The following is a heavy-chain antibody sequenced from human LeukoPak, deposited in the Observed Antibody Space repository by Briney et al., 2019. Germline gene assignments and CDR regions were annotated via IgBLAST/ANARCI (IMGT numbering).Heavy chain of an antibody. CDR1: GYTFTSYA. CDR3: GSGPYCGGDCYSTMIDY. Sequence: GSSVTVSCKASGYTFTSYAMNWVRQAPGQGLEWVGWINTNTGNPTYAQGFTGRFVFSLDTSASTAYLQISSLKAEDTAVYYCGSGPYCGGDCYSTMIDYWGQGTLVTVSS. CDR2: INTNTGNP. V-gene: IGHV7-4-1*02. J-gene: IGHJ4*02. D-gene: IGHD2-21*02.